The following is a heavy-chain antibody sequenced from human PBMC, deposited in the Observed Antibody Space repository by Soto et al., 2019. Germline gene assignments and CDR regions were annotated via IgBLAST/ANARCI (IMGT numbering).Heavy chain of an antibody. CDR1: GFSFSNNG. CDR3: AKDRVESGLGEIDY. D-gene: IGHD3-16*01. J-gene: IGHJ4*02. CDR2: ISYDGSKK. V-gene: IGHV3-30*18. Sequence: LRLSCAASGFSFSNNGMHWVRQAPGKGLEWVAIISYDGSKKYYADSVKGRFTISRDNSKNTLYLQMNSLRVEDTAIYYCAKDRVESGLGEIDYWGQGTLVTVSS.